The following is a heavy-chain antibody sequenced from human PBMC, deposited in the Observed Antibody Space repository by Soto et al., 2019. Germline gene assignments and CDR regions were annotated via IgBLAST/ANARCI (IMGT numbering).Heavy chain of an antibody. CDR3: AKAYYYGFDC. CDR2: ISGSGSST. D-gene: IGHD3-10*01. Sequence: GGSLRLSCAASGFTFSSYAMSWVRQAPGKGLEWVSAISGSGSSTFYADSVKGRFTISKDVSKSTLFLQMSSLRVDDTAVYYCAKAYYYGFDCWGQGTPVTVSS. J-gene: IGHJ4*02. V-gene: IGHV3-23*01. CDR1: GFTFSSYA.